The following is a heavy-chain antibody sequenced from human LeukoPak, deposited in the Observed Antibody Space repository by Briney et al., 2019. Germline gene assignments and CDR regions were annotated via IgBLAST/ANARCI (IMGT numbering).Heavy chain of an antibody. V-gene: IGHV3-23*01. CDR3: AKEGPLWFGELLCPQSFDY. CDR2: ISGSGGST. J-gene: IGHJ4*02. CDR1: GFTFSSYA. D-gene: IGHD3-10*01. Sequence: PGGSLRLSCAASGFTFSSYAMSWVRQAPGKGLEWVSAISGSGGSTYYADSVKGRFTISRDNSKNTLYLQMNSLRAEDTAVYYCAKEGPLWFGELLCPQSFDYWGQGTLVTVSS.